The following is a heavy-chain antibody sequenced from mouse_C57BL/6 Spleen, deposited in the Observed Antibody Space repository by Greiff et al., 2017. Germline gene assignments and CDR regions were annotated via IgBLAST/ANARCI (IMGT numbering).Heavy chain of an antibody. CDR2: INPNNGGT. J-gene: IGHJ4*01. CDR3: AREWELGDYYAMDY. CDR1: GYTFTDYN. V-gene: IGHV1-22*01. D-gene: IGHD4-1*01. Sequence: VQLKQSGPELVKPGASVKMSCKASGYTFTDYNMHWVKQSHGKSLEWIGYINPNNGGTSYNQKFKGKATLTVNKSSSTAYMELRSLTSEDSAVYYCAREWELGDYYAMDYWGQGTSVTVSS.